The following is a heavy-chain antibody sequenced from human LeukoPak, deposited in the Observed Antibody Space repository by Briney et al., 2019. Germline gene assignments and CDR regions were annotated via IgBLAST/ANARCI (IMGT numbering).Heavy chain of an antibody. CDR3: ARRSPYYDSSGYSGYFDY. CDR2: TKQDGTEK. Sequence: GGSLRLSCAASGFIFTSYWMSWVRQAPGKWLEWVANTKQDGTEKYYVDSVKGRFTISRDNAKNSLYLQMNSLRAEDTAVYYCARRSPYYDSSGYSGYFDYWGQGTPVTVSS. V-gene: IGHV3-7*01. CDR1: GFIFTSYW. J-gene: IGHJ4*02. D-gene: IGHD3-22*01.